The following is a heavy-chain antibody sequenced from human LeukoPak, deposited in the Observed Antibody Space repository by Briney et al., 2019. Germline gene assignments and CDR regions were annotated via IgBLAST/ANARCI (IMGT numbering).Heavy chain of an antibody. CDR2: IIPIFGTA. D-gene: IGHD3-3*01. CDR3: ASLIWSGYSYYMDV. CDR1: GGTFSSYA. J-gene: IGHJ6*03. Sequence: SVKVSCKASGGTFSSYAISWVRQAPGQGLEWMGGIIPIFGTANYAQKFQGRVTITADESTSTAYMELSSLRSEDTAVYYCASLIWSGYSYYMDVWGKGTTITVSS. V-gene: IGHV1-69*13.